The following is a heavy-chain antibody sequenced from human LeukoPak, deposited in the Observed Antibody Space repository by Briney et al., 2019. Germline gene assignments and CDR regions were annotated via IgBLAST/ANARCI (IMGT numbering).Heavy chain of an antibody. CDR1: GFTFTSYA. Sequence: GGSLRLSCIASGFTFTSYAMSWVRQAPGKGLEWVSVIEATGVATWYPDSVRGRFTISRDNAKNSLYLQMNSLRAEDTAVYYCARDGGYTRSDYWGQGTLVTVSS. CDR2: IEATGVAT. CDR3: ARDGGYTRSDY. J-gene: IGHJ4*02. D-gene: IGHD3-16*02. V-gene: IGHV3-23*01.